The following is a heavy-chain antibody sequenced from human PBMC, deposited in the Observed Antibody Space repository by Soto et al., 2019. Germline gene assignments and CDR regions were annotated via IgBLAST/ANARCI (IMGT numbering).Heavy chain of an antibody. Sequence: TLSLTCTVSGASMNSYHWSWIRQPAGKGPEWIGHIHSSGSTNYNPSLKSRVTMSVDTSKNQFSLRLMSLTAADTAVYYCARDQGVAAAGITWFDPWGQRSLVTVSS. CDR1: GASMNSYH. V-gene: IGHV4-4*07. CDR3: ARDQGVAAAGITWFDP. CDR2: IHSSGST. D-gene: IGHD6-13*01. J-gene: IGHJ5*02.